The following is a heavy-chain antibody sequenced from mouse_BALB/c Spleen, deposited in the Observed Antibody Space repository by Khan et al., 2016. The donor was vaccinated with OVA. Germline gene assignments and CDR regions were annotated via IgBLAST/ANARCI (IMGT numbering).Heavy chain of an antibody. V-gene: IGHV5-15*02. CDR1: GFTFSDYG. Sequence: DVQLVESGGGLVQPGGSRKLSCVASGFTFSDYGMAWVRQAPGKGPEWIAFISNLAYSIYYADTVTGRFTISRENAKNTLYLEMSSLRSGDTAMYYCARSWAMDYWGQGTSVTVSS. CDR2: ISNLAYSI. D-gene: IGHD4-1*01. J-gene: IGHJ4*01. CDR3: ARSWAMDY.